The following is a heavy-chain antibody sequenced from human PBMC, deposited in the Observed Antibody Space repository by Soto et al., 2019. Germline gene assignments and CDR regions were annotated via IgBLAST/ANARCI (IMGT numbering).Heavy chain of an antibody. CDR2: MNPNSGNT. V-gene: IGHV1-8*01. CDR3: ARGWDVLMVYATDY. D-gene: IGHD2-8*01. Sequence: QVQLVQSGAEVKKPGASVKVSCKASGYTFTSYDINWVRQATGQGLEWMGWMNPNSGNTGYAQKFQGRVTMTRXXSXSTAYMELSSLRSEDTAVYYCARGWDVLMVYATDYWGQGTLVTVSS. CDR1: GYTFTSYD. J-gene: IGHJ4*02.